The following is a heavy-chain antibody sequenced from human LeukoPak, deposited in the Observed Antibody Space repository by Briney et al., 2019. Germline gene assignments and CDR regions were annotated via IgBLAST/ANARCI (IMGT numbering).Heavy chain of an antibody. CDR2: ISYDGSNK. J-gene: IGHJ6*02. D-gene: IGHD4-17*01. V-gene: IGHV3-30-3*01. Sequence: PGGSLRLSCAASGFTFSSYAMRWVRQAPGKGLDWVAVISYDGSNKYYADSVKGRFTISRDNSKNTLYLQMNSLRAEDTAVYYCARASPTTVTTIYGMDVWGQGTTVTVSS. CDR3: ARASPTTVTTIYGMDV. CDR1: GFTFSSYA.